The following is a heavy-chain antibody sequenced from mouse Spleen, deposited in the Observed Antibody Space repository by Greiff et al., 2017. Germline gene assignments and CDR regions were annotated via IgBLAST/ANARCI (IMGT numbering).Heavy chain of an antibody. Sequence: VQLQQSGPGLVQPSQSLSITCTVSGFSLTSYGVHWVRQSPGKGLEWLGVIWSGGSTDYNAAFISRLSISKDNSKSQVFFKMNSLQADDTAIYYCARMNGYDYFFDYWGQGTTLTVSS. D-gene: IGHD2-4*01. CDR1: GFSLTSYG. J-gene: IGHJ2*01. V-gene: IGHV2-2*01. CDR2: IWSGGST. CDR3: ARMNGYDYFFDY.